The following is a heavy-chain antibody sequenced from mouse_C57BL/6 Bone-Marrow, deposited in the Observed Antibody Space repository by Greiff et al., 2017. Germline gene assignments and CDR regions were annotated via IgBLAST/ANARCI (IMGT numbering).Heavy chain of an antibody. CDR3: EFSLYFCGSSWWDFDV. V-gene: IGHV1-64*01. Sequence: VQLQQPGAELVKPGASVKLSCKASGSTFTSYWMHWVKQRPGQGLEWIGMIHPNSGSTNYNEKFKSKATLTVDKSSSTADMHLSSLTSEDSAVYYCEFSLYFCGSSWWDFDVWGTGTTVTVSS. CDR2: IHPNSGST. J-gene: IGHJ1*03. CDR1: GSTFTSYW. D-gene: IGHD1-1*01.